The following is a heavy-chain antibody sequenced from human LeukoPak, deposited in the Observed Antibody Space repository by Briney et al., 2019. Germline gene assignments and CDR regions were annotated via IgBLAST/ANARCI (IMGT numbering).Heavy chain of an antibody. J-gene: IGHJ4*02. CDR2: IYYSGST. CDR1: GGSISSYY. CDR3: ARRYGSGSSGTFDY. D-gene: IGHD3-10*01. V-gene: IGHV4-59*01. Sequence: SETLSLTCTVSGGSISSYYWSWIRQPPGKGLEWIGRIYYSGSTNYNPSLKSRVTISVDTSKNQFSLKLSSVTAADTAVYYCARRYGSGSSGTFDYWGQGTLVTVSS.